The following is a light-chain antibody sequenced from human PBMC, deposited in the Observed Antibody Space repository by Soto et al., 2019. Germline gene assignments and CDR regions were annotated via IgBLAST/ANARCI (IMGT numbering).Light chain of an antibody. CDR3: AAWDDSLNGYA. CDR2: SNN. CDR1: SSNIGSNT. J-gene: IGLJ1*01. V-gene: IGLV1-44*01. Sequence: VLTQPPSESWTPGQGVSMSCSGSSSNIGSNTVNWYQQLPGTAPKPLIYSNNQRPSGVPDRFSGSKSGTSASLAISGLQSEDEADYYCAAWDDSLNGYAFGTGTKV.